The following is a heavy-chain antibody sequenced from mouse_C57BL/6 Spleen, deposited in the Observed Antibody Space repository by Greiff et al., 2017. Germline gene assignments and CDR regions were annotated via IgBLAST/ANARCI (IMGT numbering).Heavy chain of an antibody. Sequence: EVKLVESGGGLVQPGGSMKLSCVASGFTFSNYWMNWVRQSPEKGLEWVAQIRLKSDNYATHYAESVKGRFTISRDDSKSSVYLQMNNLRAEDTGIYYCQSSLLGTFDYWGQGTTLTVSS. CDR2: IRLKSDNYAT. CDR1: GFTFSNYW. D-gene: IGHD4-1*01. CDR3: QSSLLGTFDY. J-gene: IGHJ2*01. V-gene: IGHV6-3*01.